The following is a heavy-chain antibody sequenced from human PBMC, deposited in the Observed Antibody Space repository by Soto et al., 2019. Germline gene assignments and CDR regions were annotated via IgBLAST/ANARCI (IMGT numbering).Heavy chain of an antibody. CDR2: IIPIFGTA. V-gene: IGHV1-69*01. CDR3: ARRKYYYDSSGYPYYFDY. CDR1: GGTFSSYA. J-gene: IGHJ4*02. D-gene: IGHD3-22*01. Sequence: QVQLVQSGAEVKKPGSSVKVSCKASGGTFSSYAISWVRQAPGQGLEWMGGIIPIFGTANYAQKCQGRVTITADESTSTAYMELSSLRSEDTAVYYCARRKYYYDSSGYPYYFDYWGQGTLVTVSS.